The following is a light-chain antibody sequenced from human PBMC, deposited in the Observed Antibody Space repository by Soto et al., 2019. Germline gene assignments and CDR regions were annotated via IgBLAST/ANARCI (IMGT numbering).Light chain of an antibody. CDR2: GAT. CDR1: QSGSIS. V-gene: IGKV3-15*01. CDR3: QQYNNWPRT. J-gene: IGKJ1*01. Sequence: EIVMTQSPATLSVSPGERATLSCRAGQSGSISLAWYQQKPGQAPRLLILGATTRAKGIPARFSGSGSGTEFTITISSLQYEDFAVYYCQQYNNWPRTFGQGTKVDIK.